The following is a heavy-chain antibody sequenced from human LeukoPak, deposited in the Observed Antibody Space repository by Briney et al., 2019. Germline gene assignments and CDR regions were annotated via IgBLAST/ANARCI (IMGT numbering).Heavy chain of an antibody. V-gene: IGHV4-39*01. Sequence: SETLSLTCTVSGGSISSSSYYWGWIRQPPGKGLEWIGSIYYSGSTYYNPSLKSRVTISVDTSKNQFSLKLSSVTAADTAVYYCASCDSSGPWAFDIWGQGTMVTVSS. D-gene: IGHD3-22*01. CDR2: IYYSGST. CDR3: ASCDSSGPWAFDI. J-gene: IGHJ3*02. CDR1: GGSISSSSYY.